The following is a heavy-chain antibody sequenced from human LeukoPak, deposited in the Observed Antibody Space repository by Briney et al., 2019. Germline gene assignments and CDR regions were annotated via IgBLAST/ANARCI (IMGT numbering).Heavy chain of an antibody. CDR2: IYYSGST. CDR3: ARDYYDTSGYWDAFDI. CDR1: GGSISSNNYY. J-gene: IGHJ3*02. V-gene: IGHV4-39*07. D-gene: IGHD3-22*01. Sequence: SETLSLTCTVSGGSISSNNYYWGWIRQPPGKGLEWIGSIYYSGSTNYNPSLKSRVTISVDTSKNQFSLKLSSVTAADTAVYYCARDYYDTSGYWDAFDIWGQGTMVTVSS.